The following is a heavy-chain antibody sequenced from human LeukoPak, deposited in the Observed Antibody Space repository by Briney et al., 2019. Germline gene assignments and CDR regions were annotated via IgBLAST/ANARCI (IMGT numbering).Heavy chain of an antibody. CDR2: ISNDETSQ. D-gene: IGHD3-22*01. Sequence: GGSLRLSCAASGFTFKSYAMHWVRQAPGKGLEWVALISNDETSQYYTDSVKGRFTISRDNSKNTLYLQMNSLRAEDTAVYYCAKAVVPVISQHYFDYWGQGTLVTVSS. J-gene: IGHJ4*02. CDR1: GFTFKSYA. V-gene: IGHV3-30*18. CDR3: AKAVVPVISQHYFDY.